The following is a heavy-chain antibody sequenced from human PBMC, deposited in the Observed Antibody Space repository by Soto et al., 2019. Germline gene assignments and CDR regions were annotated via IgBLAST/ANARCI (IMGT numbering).Heavy chain of an antibody. V-gene: IGHV1-69*01. CDR3: ARGRGYSGDDHYYYFDMDV. CDR1: GGTFNNYP. CDR2: SIPIFGTA. Sequence: QVQLVQSGAEVKKPASSVKVSCKASGGTFNNYPITWVRQAPGEGLEWMGGSIPIFGTANYAQNFQGRVTISVDESTSTGSMELSSLRSVDTAVYYCARGRGYSGDDHYYYFDMDVWGQGTTVTVSS. D-gene: IGHD5-12*01. J-gene: IGHJ6*02.